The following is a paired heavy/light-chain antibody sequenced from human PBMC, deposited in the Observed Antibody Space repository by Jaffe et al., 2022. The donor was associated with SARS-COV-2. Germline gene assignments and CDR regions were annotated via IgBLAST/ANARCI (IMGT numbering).Heavy chain of an antibody. CDR2: IHYSGAT. CDR3: ARHRVGAPNKSGWHEPFDI. D-gene: IGHD6-19*01. J-gene: IGHJ3*02. V-gene: IGHV4-39*01. Sequence: QLQLQESGPGLVKPSETLSLTCTVSDGSIRNDNYYWGWIRQPPGKGLEWIGSIHYSGATYYNPSLKSRVTISVDTSKNQLSLKLTSVTAADTDVYYCARHRVGAPNKSGWHEPFDIWGQGTMVTVSS. CDR1: DGSIRNDNYY.
Light chain of an antibody. Sequence: QSALTQPASVSGSPGQSITISCAGTNSDIGGYNYVSWYQQHPGKAPKLMIYNVNNRPSGVSNRFSGFKSGNTASLTISGLQADDEADYYCSSYTSTSKSVFGTGTKVTVL. CDR3: SSYTSTSKSV. CDR2: NVN. J-gene: IGLJ1*01. CDR1: NSDIGGYNY. V-gene: IGLV2-14*01.